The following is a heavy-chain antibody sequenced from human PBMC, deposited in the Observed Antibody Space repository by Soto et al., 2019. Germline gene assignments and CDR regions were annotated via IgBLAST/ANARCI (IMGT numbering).Heavy chain of an antibody. J-gene: IGHJ6*02. V-gene: IGHV3-33*01. CDR1: GFTFSSYG. D-gene: IGHD1-26*01. Sequence: PGGSLRLSCAASGFTFSSYGMHWVRQAPGKGLEWVAVIWYDGSNKYYADSVKGRFTISRDSSKNTLYLQMNSLRAEDTAVYYCARDIRLGSCAMCFYYYGMDVWGQGTTVTVSS. CDR2: IWYDGSNK. CDR3: ARDIRLGSCAMCFYYYGMDV.